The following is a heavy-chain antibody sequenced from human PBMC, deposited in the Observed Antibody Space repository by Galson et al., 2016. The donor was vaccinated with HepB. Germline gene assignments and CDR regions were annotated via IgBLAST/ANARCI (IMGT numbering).Heavy chain of an antibody. Sequence: SLRLSCAASGFTLNNYVMSWVRQAPGKGLEWVATIGGRPDQQHHADSVEGRFPISRDNSRSTVSLQMTSLRAEDPAIYYCLKDAQHPIDYWGQGTLVTVSS. J-gene: IGHJ4*02. V-gene: IGHV3-23*01. CDR3: LKDAQHPIDY. CDR1: GFTLNNYV. CDR2: IGGRPDQQ.